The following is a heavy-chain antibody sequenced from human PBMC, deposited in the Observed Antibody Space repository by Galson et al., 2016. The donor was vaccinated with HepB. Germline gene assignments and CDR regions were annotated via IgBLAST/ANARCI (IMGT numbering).Heavy chain of an antibody. CDR2: IYHSGST. CDR1: GAFISSGGYS. J-gene: IGHJ4*02. CDR3: ARGAPGGCFDS. V-gene: IGHV4-30-2*01. D-gene: IGHD2-8*01. Sequence: TLSLTCAVSGAFISSGGYSWSWIRQPPGKGLEWIGYIYHSGSTFYNPSLNSRVTISLDMSKNQFSLRLNAVTAADTAVYYCARGAPGGCFDSWGQGTLVIVSS.